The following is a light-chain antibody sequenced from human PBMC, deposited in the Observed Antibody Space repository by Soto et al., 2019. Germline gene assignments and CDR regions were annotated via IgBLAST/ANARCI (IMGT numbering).Light chain of an antibody. CDR1: SSDVGGYNY. V-gene: IGLV2-14*01. CDR2: DVS. Sequence: QSVLTQPASVSGSPGQSITISCTGTSSDVGGYNYVSWYQQHPGKAPKLMIYDVSNRPSGVSNRFSGSKSGNTASLTISGLQAADEAEYYCSSYTSSSTLLFGGGTKLTVL. J-gene: IGLJ2*01. CDR3: SSYTSSSTLL.